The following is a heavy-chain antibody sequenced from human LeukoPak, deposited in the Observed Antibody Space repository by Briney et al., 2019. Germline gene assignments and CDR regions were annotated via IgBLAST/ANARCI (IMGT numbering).Heavy chain of an antibody. CDR1: GYTFTSYA. CDR2: INAGNGNT. CDR3: AKDLGYCSGNRCLATDY. J-gene: IGHJ4*02. D-gene: IGHD2-15*01. V-gene: IGHV1-3*03. Sequence: ASVKVSCKASGYTFTSYAMHRVRQAPGQRLEWMGWINAGNGNTKYSQELQGRVTITRDTSASTAYMQLSSLRAEDMAVYYCAKDLGYCSGNRCLATDYWGQGTLVTVSS.